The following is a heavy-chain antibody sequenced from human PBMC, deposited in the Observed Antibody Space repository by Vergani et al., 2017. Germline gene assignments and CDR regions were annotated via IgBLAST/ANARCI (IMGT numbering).Heavy chain of an antibody. CDR1: GGSMSGYY. Sequence: QVRLQESGPGLVKPSETLSLTCSVSGGSMSGYYWSWIRQPPGKELEWIGYMYHSGSTNYNPSLETRVTISGDTSKNQFSLKLSSVTAADTAVYYCARDTSRFGELSVYMDVWGKGTTVTVSS. V-gene: IGHV4-59*01. D-gene: IGHD3-10*01. J-gene: IGHJ6*03. CDR3: ARDTSRFGELSVYMDV. CDR2: MYHSGST.